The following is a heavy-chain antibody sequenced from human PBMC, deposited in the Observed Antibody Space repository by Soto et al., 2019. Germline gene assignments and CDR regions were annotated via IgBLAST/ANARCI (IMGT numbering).Heavy chain of an antibody. CDR1: GGTFSSYA. J-gene: IGHJ6*02. CDR3: ATGVYYYDSSGSLAYGMDV. CDR2: IIPIFGTA. Sequence: SVKVSCKASGGTFSSYAISWVRQAPGQGLEWMGGIIPIFGTANYAQKFQGRVTITADESTSTAYMELSSLRSEDTAVYYCATGVYYYDSSGSLAYGMDVWGQGTTVTVSS. V-gene: IGHV1-69*13. D-gene: IGHD3-22*01.